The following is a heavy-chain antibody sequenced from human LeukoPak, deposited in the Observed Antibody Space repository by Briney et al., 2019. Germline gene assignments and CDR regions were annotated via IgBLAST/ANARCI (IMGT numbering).Heavy chain of an antibody. Sequence: ASVKGSCKASGYTFTSYGISWVRQAPGQGLEWMGWISAYNGNTNYAQKLQGRVTMTTDTSTSTAYMELRSLRSDDTAVYYCARDKGSGRSPMYYFDYWGQGTLVTVSS. CDR2: ISAYNGNT. J-gene: IGHJ4*02. D-gene: IGHD6-19*01. V-gene: IGHV1-18*01. CDR3: ARDKGSGRSPMYYFDY. CDR1: GYTFTSYG.